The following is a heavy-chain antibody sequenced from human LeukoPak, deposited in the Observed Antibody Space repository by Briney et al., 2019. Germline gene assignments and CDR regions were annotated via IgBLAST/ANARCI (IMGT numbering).Heavy chain of an antibody. D-gene: IGHD5-18*01. J-gene: IGHJ4*02. CDR1: GDSIRSYH. CDR2: IYYSGST. V-gene: IGHV4-59*01. Sequence: PSETLSLTCTVSGDSIRSYHWSWIRQPPGKGLEWIGYIYYSGSTNYNPSLKSRVTISVDTSKNQFSLKLSSVTAADTAVYYCAREGYGWDWGQGTLVTVSS. CDR3: AREGYGWD.